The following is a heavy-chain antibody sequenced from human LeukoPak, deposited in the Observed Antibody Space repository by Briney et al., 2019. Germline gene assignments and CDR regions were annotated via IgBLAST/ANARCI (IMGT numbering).Heavy chain of an antibody. Sequence: GGSLRLSCAASGFTFSSYSMNRVRQAPGKGLEWVSYITFSSSIIYYADSVKGRFTISRDNSKNTLYLQMGSLRAEDMAVYYCARAKAYFFDYWGQGTLVTVSS. J-gene: IGHJ4*02. CDR3: ARAKAYFFDY. V-gene: IGHV3-48*01. CDR2: ITFSSSII. CDR1: GFTFSSYS.